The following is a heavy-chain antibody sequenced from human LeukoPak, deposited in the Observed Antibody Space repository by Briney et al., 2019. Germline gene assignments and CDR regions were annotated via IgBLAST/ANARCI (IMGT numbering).Heavy chain of an antibody. CDR2: IPYSGST. V-gene: IGHV4-39*07. CDR3: ARCKDYYVSGSYYKTFDY. CDR1: GDSINSSSYY. D-gene: IGHD3-10*01. J-gene: IGHJ4*02. Sequence: SETLFLTCTVSGDSINSSSYYWGWIRRPPGKGLEWIGSIPYSGSTHCNPSLKSRVTISVDTSKNQFSLKLSSVTAADTAVYYCARCKDYYVSGSYYKTFDYWGQGTLVTVSS.